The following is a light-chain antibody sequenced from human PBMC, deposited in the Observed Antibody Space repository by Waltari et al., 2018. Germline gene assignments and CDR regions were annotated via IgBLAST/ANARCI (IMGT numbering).Light chain of an antibody. Sequence: SYVVTQPPSVSLAPGKTATITCGGDDIGRTHVCWYQQRPGQAPVVVVYENSDRSSGGPERFSGSNSGDTATLTISRVEVGDEADFYCQVWDSTTDHAIFGGGTKLTVL. CDR2: ENS. CDR3: QVWDSTTDHAI. J-gene: IGLJ2*01. CDR1: DIGRTH. V-gene: IGLV3-21*03.